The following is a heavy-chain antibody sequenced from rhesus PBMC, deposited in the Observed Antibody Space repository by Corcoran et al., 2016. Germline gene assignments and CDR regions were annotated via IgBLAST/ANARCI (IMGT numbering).Heavy chain of an antibody. V-gene: IGHV4-80*01. CDR2: INGNSGST. D-gene: IGHD4-29*01. Sequence: QVQLQESGPGLVKPSETLSLTCAVSGASISSYWWSWIRQPPGKGLEWIGEINGNSGSTYYNPSLKSRVTISKGASKNQFSLKLSSVTAADTAVYYCARDQLAGNYWGQGVLVTVSS. J-gene: IGHJ4*01. CDR1: GASISSYW. CDR3: ARDQLAGNY.